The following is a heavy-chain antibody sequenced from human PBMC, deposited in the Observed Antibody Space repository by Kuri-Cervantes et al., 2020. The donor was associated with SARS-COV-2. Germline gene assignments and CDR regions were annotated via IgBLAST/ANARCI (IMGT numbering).Heavy chain of an antibody. D-gene: IGHD3-22*01. J-gene: IGHJ4*02. Sequence: GESLKISCAASGFTFSSYGMHWVRQAPGKGLEWVSAISGSGGSTYYADSVKGRFTISRDNSKNTLYLQMNSLRAEDTAVYYCAKDEHYDSRTELLFDYWGQGTLVTVSS. CDR2: ISGSGGST. V-gene: IGHV3-23*01. CDR1: GFTFSSYG. CDR3: AKDEHYDSRTELLFDY.